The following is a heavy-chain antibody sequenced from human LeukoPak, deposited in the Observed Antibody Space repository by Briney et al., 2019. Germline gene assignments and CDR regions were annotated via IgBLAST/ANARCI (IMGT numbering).Heavy chain of an antibody. V-gene: IGHV3-21*01. CDR2: ISSSSYI. J-gene: IGHJ6*03. D-gene: IGHD4-23*01. CDR3: AGYGGNSYYYYYMDV. Sequence: RRGSLRLSCAASGFTFSSYSMNGVRQAPGKGVGGGSSISSSSYIYYADSVKGRFTISRDNAKNSLYLQMNSLRAEDTAVYYCAGYGGNSYYYYYMDVWGKGTTVTISS. CDR1: GFTFSSYS.